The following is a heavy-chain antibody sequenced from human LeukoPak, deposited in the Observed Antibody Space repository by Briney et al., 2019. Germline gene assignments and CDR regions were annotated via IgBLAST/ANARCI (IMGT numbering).Heavy chain of an antibody. CDR1: GGTFSSDS. CDR2: IIPILGIA. V-gene: IGHV1-69*02. D-gene: IGHD3-22*01. Sequence: SVKVSCKASGGTFSSDSISWVRQAPGQGLEWMGRIIPILGIANYVEKFQGRVTFTADKSTSTAYMELSSLRSEDTAVYYCASNYYDSSGYYWGQGTLVTVSS. CDR3: ASNYYDSSGYY. J-gene: IGHJ4*02.